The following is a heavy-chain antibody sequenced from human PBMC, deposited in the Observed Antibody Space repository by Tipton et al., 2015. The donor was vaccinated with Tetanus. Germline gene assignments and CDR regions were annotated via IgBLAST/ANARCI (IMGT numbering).Heavy chain of an antibody. CDR1: GFSFNNFG. D-gene: IGHD2-21*01. V-gene: IGHV3-48*02. CDR2: ISYSSTSI. CDR3: ARRGEARANWFDS. J-gene: IGHJ5*01. Sequence: QLVQSGGGLVQPGGSLTLSCAGSGFSFNNFGMNWVRQAPGKGLEWVSYISYSSTSIYYADSVKGRFAVSRDNAKNSLYLQMNTLRDDDTAVYYCARRGEARANWFDSWGQGTLVTVSS.